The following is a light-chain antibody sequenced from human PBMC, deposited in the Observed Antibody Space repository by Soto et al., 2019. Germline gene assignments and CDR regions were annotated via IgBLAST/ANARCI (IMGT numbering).Light chain of an antibody. CDR1: QSVSSY. CDR2: DAS. CDR3: QQHRNSPIT. Sequence: MLMTHSLSTLTVPPLETVNLYCRASQSVSSYLAWYQQKPGQTPRLLIYDASNRATGIPARFSGSGSGTDFTLTISSLEPEDFAVYYCQQHRNSPITFGQGTRVDIK. J-gene: IGKJ1*01. V-gene: IGKV3-11*01.